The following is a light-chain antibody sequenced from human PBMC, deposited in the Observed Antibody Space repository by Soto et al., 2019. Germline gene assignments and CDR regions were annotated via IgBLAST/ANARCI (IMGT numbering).Light chain of an antibody. V-gene: IGKV3-15*01. J-gene: IGKJ1*01. CDR2: DAS. CDR3: QQYNNWPPPCT. CDR1: QSVSSN. Sequence: EIVLTQSPATLSVSPGERATLSCRASQSVSSNLAWYQQTPGQAPRLLIYDASARATGIPARFSGSGFGTEFTLTITSLQSEDFALYYCQQYNNWPPPCTFGQGTKVDI.